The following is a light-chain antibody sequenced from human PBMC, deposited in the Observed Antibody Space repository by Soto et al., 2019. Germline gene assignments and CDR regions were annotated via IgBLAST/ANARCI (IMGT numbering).Light chain of an antibody. CDR1: QFVSTN. CDR2: GAS. CDR3: QQYNDRPRT. J-gene: IGKJ1*01. V-gene: IGKV3-15*01. Sequence: ELVMTQSPYTLSVSPGERATLSCRASQFVSTNLAWYQQRPGQAPRLLIYGASTRAIGVPARFSGSGSGTEFTLTITSLQSEDFAVYYCQQYNDRPRTFGQGTKVDIK.